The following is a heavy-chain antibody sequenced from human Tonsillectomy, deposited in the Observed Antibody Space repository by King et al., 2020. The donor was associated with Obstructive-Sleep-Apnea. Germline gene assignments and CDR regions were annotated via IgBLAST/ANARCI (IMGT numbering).Heavy chain of an antibody. V-gene: IGHV3-23*04. D-gene: IGHD4-17*01. J-gene: IGHJ4*02. Sequence: VQLVESGGGLEQPGGSLRLSCAASGFTFSSYAMSWVRQAPGKGLEWVSLISGSGGSTHYADSVTGRFTISRDNSKNTLYLQMSSLRADDTAVYYCAKDRVYGDRLDYWGQGPLVTVPS. CDR1: GFTFSSYA. CDR3: AKDRVYGDRLDY. CDR2: ISGSGGST.